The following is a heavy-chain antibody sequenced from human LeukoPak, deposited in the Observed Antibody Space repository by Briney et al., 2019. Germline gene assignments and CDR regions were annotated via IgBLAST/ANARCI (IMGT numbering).Heavy chain of an antibody. J-gene: IGHJ4*02. CDR2: IWNDGSSQ. CDR3: AKDAQRGFDYSNSLEK. D-gene: IGHD4-11*01. CDR1: HFTFSHFG. Sequence: GESLRLSCVASHFTFSHFGMHWVRQAPGKGLEWVAVIWNDGSSQYYADSVKDRFTISRDNSQNTVYLQMNSLRVEDTAVYYCAKDAQRGFDYSNSLEKWGQGTLVIVSS. V-gene: IGHV3-33*06.